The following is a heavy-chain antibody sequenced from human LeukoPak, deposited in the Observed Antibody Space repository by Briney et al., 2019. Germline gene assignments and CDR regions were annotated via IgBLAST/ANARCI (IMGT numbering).Heavy chain of an antibody. CDR3: ARGRSITLLRGVAMSDGFDI. CDR1: GFTFRSYA. Sequence: GGSLRLSCAASGFTFRSYAMNWVRRAPGKGLEWVSGVSGSGGSTYYGDSVKGRFAISRDNAKNLLFLQMNGLRAEDTALYYCARGRSITLLRGVAMSDGFDIWGQGAMVAVSS. V-gene: IGHV3-23*01. CDR2: VSGSGGST. J-gene: IGHJ3*02. D-gene: IGHD3-10*01.